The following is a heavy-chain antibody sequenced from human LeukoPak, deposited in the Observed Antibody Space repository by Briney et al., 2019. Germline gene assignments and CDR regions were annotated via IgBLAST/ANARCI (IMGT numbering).Heavy chain of an antibody. J-gene: IGHJ3*02. CDR3: ARHMTTDMLDAFDI. CDR2: IFHSGST. Sequence: PSETLSLTCAISGYSISSGYYWAWIRQFPGKGLAWIGSIFHSGSTYDNPSLKSRVSTPVDASKNHFSLTLTSVTAADTAVYHCARHMTTDMLDAFDIWGQGTMVIISS. V-gene: IGHV4-38-2*01. CDR1: GYSISSGYY. D-gene: IGHD3-10*02.